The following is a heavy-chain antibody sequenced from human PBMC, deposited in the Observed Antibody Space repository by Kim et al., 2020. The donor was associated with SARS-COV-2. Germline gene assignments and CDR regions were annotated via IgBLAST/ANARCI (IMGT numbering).Heavy chain of an antibody. Sequence: GGSLRLSCAASGVTFSSYGMSWVRQVPGKGLEWVSAINDRGDTTNYADSVKGRFTIYRDNSNNALYLQMNSLRAADTAVYYCAKRGSGFHLDYWGQGTLVTVSA. CDR2: INDRGDTT. CDR3: AKRGSGFHLDY. J-gene: IGHJ4*02. CDR1: GVTFSSYG. V-gene: IGHV3-23*01. D-gene: IGHD6-19*01.